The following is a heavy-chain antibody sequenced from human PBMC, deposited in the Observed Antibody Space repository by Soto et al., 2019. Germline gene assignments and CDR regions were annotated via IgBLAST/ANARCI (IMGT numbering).Heavy chain of an antibody. Sequence: PSETLSLTCAVSGCSISSSNWWSWVRQPPGKGLEWIGEIYHSGSTNYNPSLKSRVTISVDKSKNQFSLKLSSVTAADTAVYYCARTYYYDSSGYYYFDYWGQGTLVTVSS. CDR1: GCSISSSNW. CDR3: ARTYYYDSSGYYYFDY. CDR2: IYHSGST. D-gene: IGHD3-22*01. J-gene: IGHJ4*02. V-gene: IGHV4-4*02.